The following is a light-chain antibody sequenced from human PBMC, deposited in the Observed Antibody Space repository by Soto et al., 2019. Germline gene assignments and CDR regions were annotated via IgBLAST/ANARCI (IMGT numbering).Light chain of an antibody. CDR3: QQYYSSPWT. Sequence: EIVLTRSPATLSLSPGERATLSCRASQSVSSYLAWYQQKPGQAPRLLIYGASSRATGTPDRFSGSGSGTDFTLTISRLEPEDFAVYYCQQYYSSPWTFGLGTKV. V-gene: IGKV3-20*01. CDR2: GAS. J-gene: IGKJ1*01. CDR1: QSVSSY.